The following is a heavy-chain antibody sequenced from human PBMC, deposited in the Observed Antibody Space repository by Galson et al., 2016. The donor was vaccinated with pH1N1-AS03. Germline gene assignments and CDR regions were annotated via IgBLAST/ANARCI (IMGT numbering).Heavy chain of an antibody. V-gene: IGHV1-2*06. CDR3: ATDVVTAMGRAFDI. J-gene: IGHJ3*02. CDR1: GYTFIGYY. CDR2: INPNSGGA. D-gene: IGHD2-21*02. Sequence: SVKVSCKASGYTFIGYYMHWVRQAPGQGLEWLGRINPNSGGANDVQKVQDRVTMTRDTSISTAYMELGGLTSDDTAVYYCATDVVTAMGRAFDIWGQGTMVTVSS.